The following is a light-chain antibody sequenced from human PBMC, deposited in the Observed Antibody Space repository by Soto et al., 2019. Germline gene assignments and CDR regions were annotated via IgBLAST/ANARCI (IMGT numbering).Light chain of an antibody. V-gene: IGKV3-11*01. J-gene: IGKJ4*01. CDR3: QQRANWPPLT. Sequence: EIVLTQSPATLSLSPGERATLSCRASRSISSFLAWYQQKPGQAPRLLIYDTFNRATGIPARFSGSVSGTDFTLTISGLEPEDFAVYYCQQRANWPPLTFGGGTKVEI. CDR1: RSISSF. CDR2: DTF.